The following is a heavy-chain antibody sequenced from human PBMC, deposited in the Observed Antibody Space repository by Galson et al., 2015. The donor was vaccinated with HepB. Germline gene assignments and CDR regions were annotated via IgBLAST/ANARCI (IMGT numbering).Heavy chain of an antibody. CDR3: AHTSPRLYYDYVWGSYRGPPFFDY. V-gene: IGHV2-5*08. D-gene: IGHD3-16*02. CDR2: IDWNDDK. CDR1: GFSLSTSGMC. Sequence: PALVKPTQTLTLTCTFSGFSLSTSGMCVSWIRLPPGKALEWLALIDWNDDKRYSPSLKSRLTITKDTSKNQVVLTMTNMDPVDTATYYCAHTSPRLYYDYVWGSYRGPPFFDYWGQGTLVTVSS. J-gene: IGHJ4*02.